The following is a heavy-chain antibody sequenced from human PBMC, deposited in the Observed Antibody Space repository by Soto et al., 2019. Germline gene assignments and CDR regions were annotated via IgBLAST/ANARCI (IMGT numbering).Heavy chain of an antibody. V-gene: IGHV3-48*01. Sequence: GGSLRLSCAASGFTFSSYSMNWVRQAPGKGLEWVSYISSSSSTIYYADSVKGRFTISRDNAKNSLYLQMNSLRAEDTAVYYCARGPRDIVVVVADPPSYWGQGTLVTVSS. CDR3: ARGPRDIVVVVADPPSY. CDR2: ISSSSSTI. CDR1: GFTFSSYS. J-gene: IGHJ4*02. D-gene: IGHD2-15*01.